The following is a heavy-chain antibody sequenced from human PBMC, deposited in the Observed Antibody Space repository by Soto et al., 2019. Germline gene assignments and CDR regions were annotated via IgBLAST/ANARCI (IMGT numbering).Heavy chain of an antibody. J-gene: IGHJ4*02. CDR2: INGGGGST. V-gene: IGHV3-23*01. CDR3: AKRPDRSGRDWYFDY. D-gene: IGHD6-25*01. Sequence: GGSLRLSCAASGFTFSSYAMSWVRQAPGKGLEWVSAINGGGGSTYYADSVKGRFTISRDNSKNTLYLQMNSLRAEDTAVYYCAKRPDRSGRDWYFDYWGQGTLVTLSS. CDR1: GFTFSSYA.